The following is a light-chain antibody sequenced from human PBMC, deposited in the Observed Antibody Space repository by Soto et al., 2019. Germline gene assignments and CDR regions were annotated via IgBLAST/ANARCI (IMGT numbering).Light chain of an antibody. J-gene: IGKJ1*01. Sequence: DIQMPQSPSTVSAYVGDSVTITCRASQSMTKWLAWYQQKPGKAPKLLIYDASSLESGVPSRFSGSGSGTEFTLTISSLQPDDFATYYCQQYNSDLWTFGQGTMVDI. V-gene: IGKV1-5*01. CDR1: QSMTKW. CDR2: DAS. CDR3: QQYNSDLWT.